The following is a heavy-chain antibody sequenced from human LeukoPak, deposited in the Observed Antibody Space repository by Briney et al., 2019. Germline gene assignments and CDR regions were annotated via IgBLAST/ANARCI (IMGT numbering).Heavy chain of an antibody. CDR2: IYPRDGST. CDR1: GYTFTSNY. Sequence: GASVTVSCTASGYTFTSNYIHWVRQAPGQGLEWMGMIYPRDGSTSYAQKFQGRVTATRDTSTSTVHMELSGLRSEDTAVYYCARDQEGFDYWGQGTLVTVSS. V-gene: IGHV1-46*01. J-gene: IGHJ4*02. CDR3: ARDQEGFDY.